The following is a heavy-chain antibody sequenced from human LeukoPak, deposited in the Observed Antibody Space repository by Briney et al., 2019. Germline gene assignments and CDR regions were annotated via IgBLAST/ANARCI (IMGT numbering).Heavy chain of an antibody. CDR2: IYRDGST. Sequence: GGSLRLSCAASGFTVSSNYMYWVRQAPGKGLEWVSVIYRDGSTYYADSVKGRFTISRDNSKNTLNLQMNSLRVGDTAVYYCAGRIAAAGSDWYFDLWGRGTLVSVSS. J-gene: IGHJ2*01. CDR3: AGRIAAAGSDWYFDL. CDR1: GFTVSSNY. V-gene: IGHV3-66*01. D-gene: IGHD6-13*01.